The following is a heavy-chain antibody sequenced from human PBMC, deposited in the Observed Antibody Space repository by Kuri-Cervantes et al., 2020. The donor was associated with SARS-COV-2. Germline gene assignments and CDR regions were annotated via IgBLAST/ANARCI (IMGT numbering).Heavy chain of an antibody. CDR2: IYYSGST. CDR3: ARDVKGYNSGWYSWYFDL. Sequence: GSLRLSCSVSGDSFSGFFWTWIRQPPGKGLEWIGDIYYSGSTNYTPSLESRITISIDTSKNQFSLKLSSVTAADTAVYYCARDVKGYNSGWYSWYFDLWGRGALVTVSS. V-gene: IGHV4-59*01. D-gene: IGHD6-19*01. CDR1: GDSFSGFF. J-gene: IGHJ2*01.